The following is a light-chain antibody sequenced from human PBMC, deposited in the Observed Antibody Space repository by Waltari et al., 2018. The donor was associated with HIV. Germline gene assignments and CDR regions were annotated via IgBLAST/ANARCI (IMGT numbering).Light chain of an antibody. CDR1: KLGTKY. CDR3: QAWDSSNVV. V-gene: IGLV3-1*01. CDR2: QDN. Sequence: SFELTQPPSVSVSPGQTASITCSGDKLGTKYACWYQQKPGQSPVLVIYQDNKRPSGIPQRFSGSNSGNTATLTISGTQAMDEADYYCQAWDSSNVVFGGGTKLTVL. J-gene: IGLJ3*02.